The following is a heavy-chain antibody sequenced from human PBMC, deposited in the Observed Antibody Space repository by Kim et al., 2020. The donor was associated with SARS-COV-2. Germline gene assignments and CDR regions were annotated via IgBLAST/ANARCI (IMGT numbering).Heavy chain of an antibody. CDR2: IYRDDDR. J-gene: IGHJ4*02. Sequence: SGPTLVNPTQTLTLTCTFSGFSLSTSGVGVGWIRQPPGKALEWLALIYRDDDRRYSPSLKSRLTITKDTSKNQVVLTMTNMDPVDTATYYCAHRPPYYGSGSYDYWGQGTLVTVSS. D-gene: IGHD3-10*01. CDR3: AHRPPYYGSGSYDY. V-gene: IGHV2-5*02. CDR1: GFSLSTSGVG.